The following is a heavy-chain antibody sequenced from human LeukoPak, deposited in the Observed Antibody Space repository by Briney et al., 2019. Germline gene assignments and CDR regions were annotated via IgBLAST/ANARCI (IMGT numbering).Heavy chain of an antibody. D-gene: IGHD1-14*01. V-gene: IGHV1-2*06. CDR3: ARETSRENQYYFDY. CDR2: INPNNGDT. J-gene: IGHJ4*02. CDR1: RYTFTNYY. Sequence: ASVKVSCMASRYTFTNYYIHWVRQAPGQGLEWMGRINPNNGDTDDAQKFQGRVTLTRDTSISTAYLDLSSLRSDDTAVYYCARETSRENQYYFDYWGQGTLVTVSS.